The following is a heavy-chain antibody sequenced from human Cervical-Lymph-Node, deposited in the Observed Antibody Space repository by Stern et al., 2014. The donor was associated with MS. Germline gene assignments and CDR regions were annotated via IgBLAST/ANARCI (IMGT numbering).Heavy chain of an antibody. CDR1: GGTFSSYA. V-gene: IGHV1-69*01. CDR2: IIPIFCTA. CDR3: ARESRGRIVGAHDY. J-gene: IGHJ4*02. Sequence: VHLVESGAEVKKPGSSVKVSCKASGGTFSSYAISWVRQAPGQGLEWMGGIIPIFCTANCAQKFQGRVTITADESTSTAYMELSSLRSEDTAVYYCARESRGRIVGAHDYWGQGTLVTVSS. D-gene: IGHD1-26*01.